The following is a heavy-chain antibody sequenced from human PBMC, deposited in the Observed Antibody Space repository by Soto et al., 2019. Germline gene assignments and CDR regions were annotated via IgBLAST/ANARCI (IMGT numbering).Heavy chain of an antibody. D-gene: IGHD2-8*01. J-gene: IGHJ5*02. CDR2: IYSGGST. CDR1: GFTVSSNY. CDR3: ARTKVGYCTNGVCYTGWFDP. V-gene: IGHV3-53*01. Sequence: EVQLVESGGGLIQPGGSLRLSCAASGFTVSSNYMSWVRQAPGKGLEWVSVIYSGGSTYYADSVKGRFTISRDNSKTTLNLQMTSLRAEDTPVYYCARTKVGYCTNGVCYTGWFDPWGQGTLVTVSS.